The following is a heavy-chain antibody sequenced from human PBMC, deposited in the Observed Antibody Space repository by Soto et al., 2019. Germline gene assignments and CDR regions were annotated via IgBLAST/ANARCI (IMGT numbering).Heavy chain of an antibody. CDR2: ISGSGGST. CDR1: GFTFSSYA. J-gene: IGHJ4*02. CDR3: AKVKVRSTSGSFDY. Sequence: PGGTLRLSCAASGFTFSSYAMSWVRQAPGKGLEWVSAISGSGGSTYYADSVKGRFTISRDNSKNTLYLQMNSLRAEDTAVYYCAKVKVRSTSGSFDYWGQGTLVTVSS. D-gene: IGHD3-10*01. V-gene: IGHV3-23*01.